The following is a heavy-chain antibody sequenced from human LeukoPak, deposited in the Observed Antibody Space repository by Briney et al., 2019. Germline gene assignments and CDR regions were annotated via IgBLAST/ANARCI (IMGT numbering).Heavy chain of an antibody. CDR1: GFTFSSYS. J-gene: IGHJ4*02. Sequence: GGSLRLSCAASGFTFSSYSMNWVRQAPGKGLEWVAVISYDGSNKYYADSVKGRFTISRDNSKNTLYLQMNSLRAEDTAVYYWARDLSGYLDYWGQGTLVTVSS. V-gene: IGHV3-30*05. D-gene: IGHD3-3*01. CDR2: ISYDGSNK. CDR3: ARDLSGYLDY.